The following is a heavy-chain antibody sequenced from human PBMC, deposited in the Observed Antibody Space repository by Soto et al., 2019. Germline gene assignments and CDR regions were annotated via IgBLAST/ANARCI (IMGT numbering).Heavy chain of an antibody. CDR3: VRGGMLGY. J-gene: IGHJ4*02. CDR1: GFTFSSYA. CDR2: ISGSGGST. Sequence: PGGSLRLSCAASGFTFSSYAMSWVRQAPGKGLEWVSGVSGISGSGGSTYYADSVKGRFTISRDNAKNSLYLQMISLTAEDTAVYYCVRGGMLGYWGQGTVVTVSS. V-gene: IGHV3-23*01. D-gene: IGHD3-16*01.